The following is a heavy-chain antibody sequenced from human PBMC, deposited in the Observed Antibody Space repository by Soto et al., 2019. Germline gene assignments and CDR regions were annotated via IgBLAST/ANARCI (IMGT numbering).Heavy chain of an antibody. J-gene: IGHJ4*02. Sequence: PSETLSLTCTVSSGSISSYYWSWIRQPPGNVLEWIGYIYYSGITNYNPSLKSRVTISVDTSKNQFSLKLSSVTAADTAVYYCARLGPYYDSSGYLDYWGQGTLVTVSS. CDR3: ARLGPYYDSSGYLDY. V-gene: IGHV4-59*08. CDR1: SGSISSYY. CDR2: IYYSGIT. D-gene: IGHD3-22*01.